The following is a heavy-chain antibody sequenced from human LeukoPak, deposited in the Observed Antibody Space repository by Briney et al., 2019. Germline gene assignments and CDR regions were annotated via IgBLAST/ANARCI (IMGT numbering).Heavy chain of an antibody. Sequence: PSETLSLTCTVSGGSVSSSGSYWAWIRQPPRKGLEWIGGIHYSGGTNYNPSLKSRITMSVDTSKKLFSLKLSSVTAADTSVYYCARRGPGSGWSFDYWGQGTLVTVSS. D-gene: IGHD6-19*01. J-gene: IGHJ4*02. CDR3: ARRGPGSGWSFDY. CDR2: IHYSGGT. V-gene: IGHV4-39*01. CDR1: GGSVSSSGSY.